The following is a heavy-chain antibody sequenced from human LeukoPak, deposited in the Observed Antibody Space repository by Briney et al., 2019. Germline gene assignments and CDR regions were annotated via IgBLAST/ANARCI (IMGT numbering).Heavy chain of an antibody. CDR1: GVSISSSNSY. CDR2: IYYSGNT. Sequence: LETLSLTCTVSGVSISSSNSYWGWIRQPPGKGLEWIGSIYYSGNTYYNASLKSQVSISIDTSKNQFSLKLTSVTAADTAVYYCARQTGTGLFILPGGQGTLVTVSS. CDR3: ARQTGTGLFILP. V-gene: IGHV4-39*01. J-gene: IGHJ4*02. D-gene: IGHD3/OR15-3a*01.